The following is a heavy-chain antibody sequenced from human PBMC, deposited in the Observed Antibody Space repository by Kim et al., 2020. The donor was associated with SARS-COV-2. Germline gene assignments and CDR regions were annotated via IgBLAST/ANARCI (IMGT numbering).Heavy chain of an antibody. J-gene: IGHJ4*02. V-gene: IGHV5-51*01. Sequence: GESLKISCKGSGYTFTSYWIGWVRQKPGKGLEWVGIIYPGDSDIRYGPSFQGRVSISADKSTNTAYLQWSSLKASDTAIYYCVHRPDYYDTSGFDYWGQGIQVTVSS. D-gene: IGHD3-22*01. CDR1: GYTFTSYW. CDR3: VHRPDYYDTSGFDY. CDR2: IYPGDSDI.